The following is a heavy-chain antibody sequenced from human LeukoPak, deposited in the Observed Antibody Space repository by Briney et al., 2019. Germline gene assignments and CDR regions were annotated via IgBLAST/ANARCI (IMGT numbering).Heavy chain of an antibody. Sequence: GGSLRLSCAASGFTFSSYSMNWVRQAPGKGLEWVSSISSSSSYIYYADSVKGRFTISRDNTKNTLYLQMNSLRAEDTAVYYCARGNPYSSSSPSYFDYWGQGTLVTVSS. CDR3: ARGNPYSSSSPSYFDY. V-gene: IGHV3-21*04. CDR1: GFTFSSYS. CDR2: ISSSSSYI. D-gene: IGHD6-13*01. J-gene: IGHJ4*02.